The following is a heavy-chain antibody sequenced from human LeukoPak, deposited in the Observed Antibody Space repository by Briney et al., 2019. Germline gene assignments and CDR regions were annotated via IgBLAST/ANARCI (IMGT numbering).Heavy chain of an antibody. J-gene: IGHJ4*02. CDR2: ISYDGSNK. D-gene: IGHD1-26*01. CDR1: GFTFSSYA. Sequence: PGGSLRLSCAASGFTFSSYAMHWVRQAPGKGLEWVAVISYDGSNKYYADSVKGRFTISRDNSKNTLYLQMNSLRAEDTAVYHCARDDGATLDYWGQGTLVTVSS. V-gene: IGHV3-30-3*01. CDR3: ARDDGATLDY.